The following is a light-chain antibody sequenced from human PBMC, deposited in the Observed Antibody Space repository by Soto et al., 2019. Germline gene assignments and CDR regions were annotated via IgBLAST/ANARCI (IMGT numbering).Light chain of an antibody. CDR1: SSDVGGYVY. CDR2: EVS. J-gene: IGLJ1*01. Sequence: QSVLTQPASVSGSPGQSITISCSGSSSDVGGYVYVSWYQQHPGKAPKLMIYEVSNRPSGISNRFSGSKSGNTASLTISGLRPEDEADYYCSSYTTSNYVFGTGTKVTAL. CDR3: SSYTTSNYV. V-gene: IGLV2-14*01.